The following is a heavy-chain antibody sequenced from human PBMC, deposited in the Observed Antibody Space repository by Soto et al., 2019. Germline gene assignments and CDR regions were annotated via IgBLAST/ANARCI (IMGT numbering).Heavy chain of an antibody. V-gene: IGHV3-30*18. CDR1: GFTFSSYG. Sequence: QVQLVESGGGVVQPGRSLRLSCAASGFTFSSYGMHWVRQAPGKGLEWVAVILYVGSNKYYADSVKGRFTISRDNSKNKLNLQMNSLRAEDKGVCYCAKPSIPSGTTRYDFDYWGQGTLVTVSS. J-gene: IGHJ4*02. D-gene: IGHD1-7*01. CDR3: AKPSIPSGTTRYDFDY. CDR2: ILYVGSNK.